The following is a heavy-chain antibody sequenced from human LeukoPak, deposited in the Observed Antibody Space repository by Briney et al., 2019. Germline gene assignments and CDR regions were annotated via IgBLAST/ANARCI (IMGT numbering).Heavy chain of an antibody. Sequence: PSETLSLTCTVSGGSISSYYWTWIRQPPGKGLEWIGEVNHSGSANYNPSLKSRVTISADMSKNQFSLNLRSVTAADTAVYYCATAPTYDYAWGSYRHFDNWGQGTLVTVSS. J-gene: IGHJ4*02. D-gene: IGHD3-16*02. CDR2: VNHSGSA. CDR3: ATAPTYDYAWGSYRHFDN. CDR1: GGSISSYY. V-gene: IGHV4-34*01.